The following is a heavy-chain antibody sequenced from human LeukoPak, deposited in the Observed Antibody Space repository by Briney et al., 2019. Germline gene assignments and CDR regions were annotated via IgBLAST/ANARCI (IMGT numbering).Heavy chain of an antibody. J-gene: IGHJ4*02. V-gene: IGHV4-39*07. CDR2: IYYIGST. D-gene: IGHD3-22*01. Sequence: SETLSLTCTVSGGSISSRGYYWGWIRQPPGKGLEWIGSIYYIGSTYYNPSLKSRVTISVDTSKNQFSLKLTSVTAADTAVYYCARVYYDSTGYYYRTRYYFDFWGQGTLVTVSS. CDR1: GGSISSRGYY. CDR3: ARVYYDSTGYYYRTRYYFDF.